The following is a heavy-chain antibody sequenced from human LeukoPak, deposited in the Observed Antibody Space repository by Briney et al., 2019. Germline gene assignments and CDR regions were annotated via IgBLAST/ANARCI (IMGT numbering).Heavy chain of an antibody. V-gene: IGHV4-59*01. CDR3: ARVINWFDP. J-gene: IGHJ5*02. CDR2: IYYSGST. Sequence: PSETLSLTCTDSGGSISSYYWSWIRQPPGKGLEWIGYIYYSGSTNYNPSLKSRVTISVDTSKNQFSLKLSSVTAADTAVYYCARVINWFDPWGQGTLVTVSS. CDR1: GGSISSYY.